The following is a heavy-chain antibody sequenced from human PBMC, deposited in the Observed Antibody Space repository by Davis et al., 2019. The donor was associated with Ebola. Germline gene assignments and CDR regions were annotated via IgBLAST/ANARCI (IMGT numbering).Heavy chain of an antibody. CDR3: TSTGTTVVTPKDY. J-gene: IGHJ4*02. V-gene: IGHV4-59*01. Sequence: SETLSLTCAVYGGSFSGYYWSWIRQPPGKGLEWIGYIYYSGSTNYNPSLKSRVTISVDTSKNQFSLKLSSVTAADTAVYYCTSTGTTVVTPKDYWGQGTLVTVSS. CDR1: GGSFSGYY. D-gene: IGHD4-23*01. CDR2: IYYSGST.